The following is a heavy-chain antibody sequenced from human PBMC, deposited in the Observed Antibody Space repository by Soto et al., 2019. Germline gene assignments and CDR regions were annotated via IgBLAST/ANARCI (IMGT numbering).Heavy chain of an antibody. V-gene: IGHV3-30*02. J-gene: IGHJ3*02. D-gene: IGHD1-26*01. CDR1: GFIFSDFA. Sequence: TGGSLRLSCAASGFIFSDFAMHWVRQAPGKGLEWVAEIWYDGSNEYYADSVKGRFTISRDNSKNTLYLQMNSLRAEDTAVYYCAKDLGSGSYLFDAFDIWGQGIMVTVSS. CDR3: AKDLGSGSYLFDAFDI. CDR2: IWYDGSNE.